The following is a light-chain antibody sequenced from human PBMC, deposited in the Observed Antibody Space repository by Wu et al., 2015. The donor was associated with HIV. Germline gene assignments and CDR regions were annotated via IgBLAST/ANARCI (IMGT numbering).Light chain of an antibody. CDR2: GAS. Sequence: EVVMTQSPTTLSVSPGVGATLSCRASQNVGNKIAWYRQKPGQPPRLLIFGASTRAPDIPVRFTGSGSGTDFSLTINNLHSEDSANYYCQQYYYRPTFGGGTKVEIK. V-gene: IGKV3D-15*01. CDR3: QQYYYRPT. J-gene: IGKJ4*01. CDR1: QNVGNK.